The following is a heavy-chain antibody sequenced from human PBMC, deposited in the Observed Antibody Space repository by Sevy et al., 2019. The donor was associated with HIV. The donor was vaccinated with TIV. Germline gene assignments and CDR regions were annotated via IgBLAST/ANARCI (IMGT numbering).Heavy chain of an antibody. J-gene: IGHJ5*02. V-gene: IGHV4-34*01. CDR2: INHSGST. D-gene: IGHD2-21*02. Sequence: SETLSLTCAVYGGSFSGYYWSWIRQPPGKGLEWIGEINHSGSTNYNPSLKSRVTISVDTSKNQFSLKLSSVTAADTAVYYCAIKGRRVTSNWFDPWGQGTLVTVSS. CDR1: GGSFSGYY. CDR3: AIKGRRVTSNWFDP.